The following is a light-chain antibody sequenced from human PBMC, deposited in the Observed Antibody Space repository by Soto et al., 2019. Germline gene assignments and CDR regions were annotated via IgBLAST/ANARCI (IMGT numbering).Light chain of an antibody. V-gene: IGLV2-14*01. CDR3: ISYTDRQSYL. J-gene: IGLJ1*01. CDR1: SSDTCRYNH. Sequence: QSALAQPASGSETPGRSITISCSETSSDTCRYNHVAWFQQFPGKSRKLMIYAVSDRPSRVSDRFSGSKSGITASLTISGLQTEDEADYYCISYTDRQSYLFGTGTKVTVL. CDR2: AVS.